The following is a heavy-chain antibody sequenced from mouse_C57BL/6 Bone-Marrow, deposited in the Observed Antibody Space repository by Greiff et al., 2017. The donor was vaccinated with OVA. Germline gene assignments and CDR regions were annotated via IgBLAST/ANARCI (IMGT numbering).Heavy chain of an antibody. CDR1: GFTFSDYY. Sequence: DVMLVESGGGLVQPGGSLKLSCAASGFTFSDYYMYWVRQTPEKRLEWVAYISNGGGSTYYPDTVKGRFTISRDNAKNTLYLQMSRLKSEDTAMYYCARQCFSNDYAMDYWGQGTSVTVSS. CDR2: ISNGGGST. V-gene: IGHV5-12*01. J-gene: IGHJ4*01. CDR3: ARQCFSNDYAMDY. D-gene: IGHD2-5*01.